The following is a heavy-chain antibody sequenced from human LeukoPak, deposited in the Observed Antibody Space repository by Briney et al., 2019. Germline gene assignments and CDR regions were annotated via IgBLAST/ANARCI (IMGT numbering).Heavy chain of an antibody. CDR3: AKDMSYYGSGSYDY. D-gene: IGHD3-10*01. CDR1: GFTFDDYA. V-gene: IGHV3-9*03. Sequence: PGGSLRLSCAASGFTFDDYAVHWVRQVPGKGLEWVSGITWNSGSIGYADSVKGRFTISRDNAKNSLYLQMNSLRAEDMALYYCAKDMSYYGSGSYDYWGQGTLVTVSS. J-gene: IGHJ4*02. CDR2: ITWNSGSI.